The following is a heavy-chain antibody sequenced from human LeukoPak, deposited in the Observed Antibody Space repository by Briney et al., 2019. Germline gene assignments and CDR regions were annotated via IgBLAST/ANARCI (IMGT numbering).Heavy chain of an antibody. CDR1: GFTFSSYA. Sequence: PGGSLRLSCAASGFTFSSYAMHWVRQAPGKGLEWVAVISYDGSNKYYADSVKGRFTISRDNSKNTLYLQMNSLRAEDTAVYYCAKQRYGSGSYYAFDYWGQGTLVTVSS. J-gene: IGHJ4*02. CDR2: ISYDGSNK. V-gene: IGHV3-30-3*02. CDR3: AKQRYGSGSYYAFDY. D-gene: IGHD3-10*01.